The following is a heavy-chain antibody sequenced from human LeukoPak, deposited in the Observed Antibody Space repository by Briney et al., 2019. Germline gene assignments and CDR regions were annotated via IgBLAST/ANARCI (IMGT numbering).Heavy chain of an antibody. J-gene: IGHJ4*02. CDR3: AREKGYYYDSSGYHPIDY. V-gene: IGHV4-61*02. Sequence: SETLSLTCTASGVFISSGSYYWSWIRQPAGKGLEWIGRIYSSGSTNYNPSLKSRVTISVDTSKNQFSLKLSSVTAADTAVYYCAREKGYYYDSSGYHPIDYWGQGTLVTVSS. D-gene: IGHD3-22*01. CDR2: IYSSGST. CDR1: GVFISSGSYY.